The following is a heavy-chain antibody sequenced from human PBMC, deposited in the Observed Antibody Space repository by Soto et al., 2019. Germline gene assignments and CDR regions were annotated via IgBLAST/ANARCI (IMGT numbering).Heavy chain of an antibody. CDR3: AKGGITIFGVEQYGMDV. J-gene: IGHJ6*02. CDR1: GFTFDDYT. Sequence: GGSLRLSCAASGFTFDDYTMHWVRQAPGKGLEWVSLISWDGGSTYYADSVKGRFTISRDNSKNSLYLQMNSLRTEDTALYYCAKGGITIFGVEQYGMDVWGQGTTVTVSS. V-gene: IGHV3-43*01. D-gene: IGHD3-3*01. CDR2: ISWDGGST.